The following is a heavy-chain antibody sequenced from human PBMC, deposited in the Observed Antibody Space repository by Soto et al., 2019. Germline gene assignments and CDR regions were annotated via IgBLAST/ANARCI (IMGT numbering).Heavy chain of an antibody. Sequence: GGSLRLSCAASGFIFNDYYMYWIRQAPGKGLEWVSTITNNAISIYYADSVKGRFTISRDNAKNSLYLQMNTLRVEDTAVYYCARTQGLLGYFDFWGQGTLVTVSS. CDR3: ARTQGLLGYFDF. CDR2: ITNNAISI. CDR1: GFIFNDYY. J-gene: IGHJ4*02. D-gene: IGHD3-16*01. V-gene: IGHV3-11*01.